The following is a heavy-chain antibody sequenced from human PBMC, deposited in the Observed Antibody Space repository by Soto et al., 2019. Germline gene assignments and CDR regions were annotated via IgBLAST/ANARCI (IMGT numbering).Heavy chain of an antibody. CDR3: ARDKSPYSSGWHNRHFDY. D-gene: IGHD6-19*01. Sequence: PSETLSLTCAVYGGSFSGYYWSWIRQPPGKGLEWIGEINHSGSTNYNPSLKSRVTISVDTSKNQFSLKLSSVTAADTAVYYCARDKSPYSSGWHNRHFDYWGQGTLITVSS. J-gene: IGHJ4*02. CDR1: GGSFSGYY. V-gene: IGHV4-34*01. CDR2: INHSGST.